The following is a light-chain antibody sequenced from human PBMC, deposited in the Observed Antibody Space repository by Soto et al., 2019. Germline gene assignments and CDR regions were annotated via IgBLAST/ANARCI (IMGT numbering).Light chain of an antibody. CDR3: CSFAGSYV. CDR1: SSDVAGYNY. J-gene: IGLJ1*01. Sequence: QSVLTQPRSVSGSPGQSVTISCTGTSSDVAGYNYVSRYQQHPGKAPKLMLYDVSKRPSGVPDRFSGSKSGNTASLTISGLQAEDEADYYCCSFAGSYVFGTGTKVTVL. CDR2: DVS. V-gene: IGLV2-11*01.